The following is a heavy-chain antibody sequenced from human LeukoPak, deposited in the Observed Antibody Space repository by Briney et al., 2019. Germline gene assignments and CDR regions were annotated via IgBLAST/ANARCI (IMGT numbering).Heavy chain of an antibody. CDR1: GFTFNSFG. V-gene: IGHV3-48*04. J-gene: IGHJ4*02. CDR3: ARSHQRVGIEDY. CDR2: ISSSSSTI. D-gene: IGHD1-26*01. Sequence: GGSLRLSRAASGFTFNSFGMSWVRQAPGKGLEWLSYISSSSSTIYYADSVRGRFTISRDNAKNSLYLQINSLRADDTAVYYCARSHQRVGIEDYWGQGTLVTVSS.